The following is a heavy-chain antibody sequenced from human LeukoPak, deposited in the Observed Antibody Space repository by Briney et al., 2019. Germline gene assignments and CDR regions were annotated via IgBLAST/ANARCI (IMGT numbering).Heavy chain of an antibody. D-gene: IGHD2-2*01. CDR2: MNPNSGNT. CDR1: GYTFTSYD. J-gene: IGHJ4*02. Sequence: VASVKVSCKASGYTFTSYDINWVRQATGQGPEWMGWMNPNSGNTGYAQKFQGRVTMTRNTSISTAYMELSSLRSEDTAVYYCARRYCSSTSCHYFDYWGQGTLVTVSS. V-gene: IGHV1-8*01. CDR3: ARRYCSSTSCHYFDY.